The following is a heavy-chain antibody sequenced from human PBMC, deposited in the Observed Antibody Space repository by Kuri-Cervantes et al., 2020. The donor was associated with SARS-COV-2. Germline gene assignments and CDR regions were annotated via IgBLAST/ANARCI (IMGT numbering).Heavy chain of an antibody. Sequence: GESLKISCVASGFNFSTTDMHGVRQAPGQGLEWVTFISSDGKNKKCMASGKGRFTISRDNSQNTLYLQMKSLRDEDTAIYYCAKDRAGVHDFWGQGTLVTVSS. CDR1: GFNFSTTD. CDR2: ISSDGKNK. V-gene: IGHV3-30*18. J-gene: IGHJ4*02. CDR3: AKDRAGVHDF. D-gene: IGHD2-21*01.